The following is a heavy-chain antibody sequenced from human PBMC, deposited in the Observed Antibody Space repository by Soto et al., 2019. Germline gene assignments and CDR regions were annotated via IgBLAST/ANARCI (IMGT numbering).Heavy chain of an antibody. CDR1: GFTFSSYA. D-gene: IGHD3-10*01. V-gene: IGHV3-23*01. CDR2: ISGSGGST. CDR3: AKHMVRGVTIDWSAFDI. Sequence: EVQLLESGGGLVQPGGSLRLSCAASGFTFSSYAMSWVRQAPGKGLEWVSAISGSGGSTYYADSVKGRFTISRDNSKNTLYLQMNSLRAEDTPVYYCAKHMVRGVTIDWSAFDIWGQGTMVTVSS. J-gene: IGHJ3*02.